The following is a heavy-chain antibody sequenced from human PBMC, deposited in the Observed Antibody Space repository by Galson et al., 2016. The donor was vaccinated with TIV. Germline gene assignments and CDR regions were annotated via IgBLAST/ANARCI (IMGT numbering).Heavy chain of an antibody. Sequence: SVKVSCKASGYTFTSYGINWVRQVPGQGLEWVGWISAYNGNTNYAQMLQSRVTMTTDTSTSTAYMELRSLRSDDTAVYYCAREYYYYAMDVWGQGTTVTVSS. CDR1: GYTFTSYG. V-gene: IGHV1-18*01. CDR3: AREYYYYAMDV. J-gene: IGHJ6*02. CDR2: ISAYNGNT.